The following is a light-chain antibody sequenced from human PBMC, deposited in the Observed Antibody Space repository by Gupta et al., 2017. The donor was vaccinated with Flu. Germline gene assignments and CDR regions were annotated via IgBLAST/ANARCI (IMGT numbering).Light chain of an antibody. V-gene: IGLV3-1*01. CDR1: KLGDIY. J-gene: IGLJ2*01. Sequence: SYELSQPLSVSVSPGQTASITCSGDKLGDIYVSWYQQKPGQYPVLLIYQDTQRPSGIPERFSGSNSGNTATLTISGTQAMDEADYYCQAWDSGTCGFGGGTKLTVL. CDR2: QDT. CDR3: QAWDSGTCG.